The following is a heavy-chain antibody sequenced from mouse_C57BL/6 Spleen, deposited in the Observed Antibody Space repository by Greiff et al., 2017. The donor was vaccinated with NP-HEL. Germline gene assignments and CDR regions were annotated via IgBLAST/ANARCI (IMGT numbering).Heavy chain of an antibody. Sequence: QVQLKQPGAELVKPGASVKMSCKASGYTFTSYWITWVKQRPGQGLEWIGDIYPGSGSTNYNEKFKSKATLTVDTSSSTAYMQLSSLTSEDSAVYDCARVYYGNYYYAMDYWGQGTSVTVSS. D-gene: IGHD2-1*01. CDR3: ARVYYGNYYYAMDY. V-gene: IGHV1-55*01. CDR2: IYPGSGST. J-gene: IGHJ4*01. CDR1: GYTFTSYW.